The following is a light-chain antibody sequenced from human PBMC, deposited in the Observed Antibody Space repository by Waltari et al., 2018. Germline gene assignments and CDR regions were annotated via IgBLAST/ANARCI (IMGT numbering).Light chain of an antibody. CDR2: ATS. CDR1: QFIVTY. V-gene: IGKV1-39*01. CDR3: QQSFSTPPLT. Sequence: DIQTTQSPSSLSASVGHRVTITCRASQFIVTYLNWYQQKPGEAPKLLIYATSTLQTGVPSRFSGSGTGTDFTLTISSLQPEDFATYYCQQSFSTPPLTFGGGTKVEVK. J-gene: IGKJ4*01.